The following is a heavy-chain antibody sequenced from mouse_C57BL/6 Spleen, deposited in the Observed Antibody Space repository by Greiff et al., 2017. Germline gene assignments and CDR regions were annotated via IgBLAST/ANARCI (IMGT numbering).Heavy chain of an antibody. CDR2: ISSGSSTI. CDR3: ARGGAMDY. V-gene: IGHV5-17*01. CDR1: GFTFSDYG. J-gene: IGHJ4*01. Sequence: EVQRVESGGGLVKPGRSLKLSCAASGFTFSDYGMHWVRQAPEKGLEWVAYISSGSSTIYYADTVKGRFTISRDNAKNTLFLQMTSLRSEDTAMYYCARGGAMDYWGQGTSVTVSS.